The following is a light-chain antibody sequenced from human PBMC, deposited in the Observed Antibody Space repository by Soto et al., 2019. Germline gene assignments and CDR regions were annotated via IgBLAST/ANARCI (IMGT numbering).Light chain of an antibody. CDR2: RAS. J-gene: IGKJ2*01. CDR1: QSFDSN. CDR3: QQYNDWPYN. V-gene: IGKV3-15*01. Sequence: EVVMTQSPATLSVSPGERATLSCRASQSFDSNLAWYQQKPGQAPRLLIYRASTRAAGIPDTFSGSGSGTEFTLTISRLQSEDFAVYYCQQYNDWPYNFGQGTKLDI.